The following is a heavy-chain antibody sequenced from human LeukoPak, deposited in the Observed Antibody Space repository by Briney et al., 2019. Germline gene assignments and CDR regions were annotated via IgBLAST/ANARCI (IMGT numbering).Heavy chain of an antibody. D-gene: IGHD3-22*01. CDR2: IIPIFGTA. CDR3: ARQNYYDSSAHAFDI. Sequence: GASVKVSCKASGGTFSSYAISWVRQAPGQGLEWMGGIIPIFGTANYAQKFQGRVTITADESTSTAYMELRSLRSDDTAVYYCARQNYYDSSAHAFDIWGQGTMVTVSS. J-gene: IGHJ3*02. CDR1: GGTFSSYA. V-gene: IGHV1-69*13.